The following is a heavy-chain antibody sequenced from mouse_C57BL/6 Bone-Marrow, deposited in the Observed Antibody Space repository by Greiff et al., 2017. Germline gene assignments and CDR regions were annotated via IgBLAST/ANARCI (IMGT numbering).Heavy chain of an antibody. D-gene: IGHD2-4*01. Sequence: QVQLQQPGAELVKPGASVKLSCKASGYTFTSYWMQWVKQRPGQGLEWIGEIDPSDSYTNYNQKFKGKAKLTVDTSSSTAYMQLSSLTSEDSAVYYCAREVYYDYENYAMDYWGQGTSVTVSS. CDR2: IDPSDSYT. CDR3: AREVYYDYENYAMDY. CDR1: GYTFTSYW. J-gene: IGHJ4*01. V-gene: IGHV1-50*01.